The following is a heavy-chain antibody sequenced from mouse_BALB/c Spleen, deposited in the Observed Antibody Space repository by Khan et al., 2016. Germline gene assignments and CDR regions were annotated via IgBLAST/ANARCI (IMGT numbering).Heavy chain of an antibody. CDR3: AKNYDGNYWYFDV. Sequence: QVQLQQSGPSLVQPSQSLSITCTVSGFSLTSYGVHWVRQSPGKGLEWLGVIWGGGSTDYNAAFMSRLSITKDNSKSQVFFKMNSLQADDTAIYXGAKNYDGNYWYFDVWGAGTTVTVSS. CDR2: IWGGGST. D-gene: IGHD2-1*01. CDR1: GFSLTSYG. V-gene: IGHV2-5-1*01. J-gene: IGHJ1*01.